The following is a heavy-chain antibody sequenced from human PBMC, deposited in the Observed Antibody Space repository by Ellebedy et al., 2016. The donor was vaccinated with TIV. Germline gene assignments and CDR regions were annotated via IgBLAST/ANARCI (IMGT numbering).Heavy chain of an antibody. CDR3: TKDGSGTMNF. J-gene: IGHJ4*02. Sequence: SVEGRFTISRDNTRNSLYLQMNSLRADDTAVYYCTKDGSGTMNFWGQGTLVTVSS. V-gene: IGHV3-48*03. D-gene: IGHD1-1*01.